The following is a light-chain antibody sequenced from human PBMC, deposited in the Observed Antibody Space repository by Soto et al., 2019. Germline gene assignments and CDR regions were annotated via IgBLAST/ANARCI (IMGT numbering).Light chain of an antibody. V-gene: IGLV2-14*03. Sequence: QSVLTQPASVSGSPGQSVTISCAGTSSVVGGYNFVSWYQQHPGKAPQLMIYDVGSRPSGVSNRFSGSKSGNTASLTISGLQAEDEADYYSSSYTSSYTYVFGTGTKVTVL. CDR1: SSVVGGYNF. CDR2: DVG. CDR3: SSYTSSYTYV. J-gene: IGLJ1*01.